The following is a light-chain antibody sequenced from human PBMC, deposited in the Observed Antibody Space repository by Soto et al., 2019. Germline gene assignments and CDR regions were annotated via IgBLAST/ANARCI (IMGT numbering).Light chain of an antibody. J-gene: IGKJ5*01. V-gene: IGKV4-1*01. CDR2: ATS. Sequence: DIVMTQSPDSLAVSLGERATINCKSSQSFLYSSNNKNYLVWYQQKPGTVPKLLIYATSNLQSGVPSRFSGRGFGTDFTLTISSLQPEDFATYYCQQSCTTPSFGQGTRLE. CDR3: QQSCTTPS. CDR1: QSFLYSSNNKNY.